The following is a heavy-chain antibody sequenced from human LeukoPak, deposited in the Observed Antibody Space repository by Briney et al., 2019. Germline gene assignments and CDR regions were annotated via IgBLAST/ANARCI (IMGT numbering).Heavy chain of an antibody. CDR2: IYYSGST. D-gene: IGHD2-21*01. J-gene: IGHJ4*02. V-gene: IGHV4-39*01. CDR1: GGSISSSSYY. Sequence: SETLSLTCTVPGGSISSSSYYWGWIRQPPGKGLEWIGSIYYSGSTYYNPSLKSRVTISVDTSKNQFSLKLSSVTAADTAVYYCARHPAYWVDYWGQGTLVTVSS. CDR3: ARHPAYWVDY.